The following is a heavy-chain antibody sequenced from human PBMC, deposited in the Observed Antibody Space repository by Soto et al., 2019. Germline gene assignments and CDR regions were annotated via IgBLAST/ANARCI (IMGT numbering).Heavy chain of an antibody. J-gene: IGHJ6*02. V-gene: IGHV1-69*13. CDR2: IIPIFGTA. Sequence: SVKVSCKASGGTFSSYAISWVRQAPGQGLEWMGGIIPIFGTANYAQKFQGRVTITADESTSTAYMELSSLRSEDTAVYYCARVAGGTMVRGVTRYYGMDVWGQGTTVTVSS. D-gene: IGHD3-10*01. CDR1: GGTFSSYA. CDR3: ARVAGGTMVRGVTRYYGMDV.